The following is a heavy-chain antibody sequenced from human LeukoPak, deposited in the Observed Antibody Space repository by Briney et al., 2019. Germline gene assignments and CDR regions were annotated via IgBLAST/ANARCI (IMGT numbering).Heavy chain of an antibody. D-gene: IGHD3-9*01. J-gene: IGHJ6*02. CDR1: GYTFTSYG. Sequence: ASVKVSCKASGYTFTSYGISWVRQPPGQGLEWMGWISAYNGNTNYAQKLQGRVTMTTDTSTSTDYMELRSLRSDDTAVYYCAREESPYYDILTGYYPPYFYYGMDVWGQGTTVTVSS. V-gene: IGHV1-18*01. CDR3: AREESPYYDILTGYYPPYFYYGMDV. CDR2: ISAYNGNT.